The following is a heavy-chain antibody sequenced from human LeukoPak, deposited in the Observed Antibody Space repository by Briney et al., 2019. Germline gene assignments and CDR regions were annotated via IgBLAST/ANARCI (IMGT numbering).Heavy chain of an antibody. CDR1: GGSISSGGYY. CDR3: ASSEATTTPPPYGMDV. Sequence: SETLSLTCTVSGGSISSGGYYWSWLRQHAVKGLEWIGYIYHSGGTFYNPSLKSRASISVDTSKNQFSLKLSSMTAADTAVYYCASSEATTTPPPYGMDVWGQGTTVTVSS. J-gene: IGHJ6*02. D-gene: IGHD5-12*01. CDR2: IYHSGGT. V-gene: IGHV4-31*03.